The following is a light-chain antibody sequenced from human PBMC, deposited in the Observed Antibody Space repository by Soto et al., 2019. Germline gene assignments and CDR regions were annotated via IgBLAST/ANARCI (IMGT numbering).Light chain of an antibody. CDR3: QQFKSYPLT. CDR1: QGISSY. V-gene: IGKV1-9*01. J-gene: IGKJ4*01. Sequence: IQLTQSPSYLSTSVRDRATLTCRASQGISSYLAWYQQKPGKAPKLLIYAASTLQSGVPSRFSGSGSGTEFTLTISSLHPEDFATYYCQQFKSYPLTFGGGTKVDIK. CDR2: AAS.